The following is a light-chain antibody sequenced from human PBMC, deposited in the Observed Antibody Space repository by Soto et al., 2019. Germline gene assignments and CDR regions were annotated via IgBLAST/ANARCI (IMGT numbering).Light chain of an antibody. CDR3: QQYGSSTLT. CDR2: GAS. Sequence: EIVLAQSPGTLSLSPGERATLSCRASQTVSNNYLAWYQQKPGQAPRLLIYGASSRATGTPDRFSGSGSGTDFTLTISRLEPEDFAVYYCQQYGSSTLTFGGGTKVDIK. CDR1: QTVSNNY. J-gene: IGKJ4*01. V-gene: IGKV3-20*01.